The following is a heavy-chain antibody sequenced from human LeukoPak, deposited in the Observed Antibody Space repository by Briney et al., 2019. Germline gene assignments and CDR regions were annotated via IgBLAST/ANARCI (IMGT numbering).Heavy chain of an antibody. CDR3: AKVRLSSGLNPLFDY. CDR2: ISGSGGST. Sequence: PGRSLSLSCAASGFTFSSYAMSWVRQAPGKGLEWVSDISGSGGSTYYADSVKGRFTISRDNSKNTLYLQMNSLTAEDTAVYYCAKVRLSSGLNPLFDYWGQGTLVTVSS. CDR1: GFTFSSYA. V-gene: IGHV3-23*01. D-gene: IGHD3-22*01. J-gene: IGHJ4*02.